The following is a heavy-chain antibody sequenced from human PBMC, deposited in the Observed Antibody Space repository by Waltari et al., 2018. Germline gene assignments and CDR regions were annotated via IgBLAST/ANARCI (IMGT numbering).Heavy chain of an antibody. CDR2: IRYDGSNK. V-gene: IGHV3-30*02. CDR3: AKVVKYPDAFDI. CDR1: GFTFSSYG. Sequence: QVQLVESGGGLVQPGGSLRRACAASGFTFSSYGMHGVRQAPGKGLEWVAFIRYDGSNKYYADSVKGRFTISRDNSKNTLYLQMNSLRAEDTAVYYCAKVVKYPDAFDIWGQGTMITVSS. J-gene: IGHJ3*02. D-gene: IGHD2-2*01.